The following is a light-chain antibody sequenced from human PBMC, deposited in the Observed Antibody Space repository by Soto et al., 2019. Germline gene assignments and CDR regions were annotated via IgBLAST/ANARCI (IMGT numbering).Light chain of an antibody. J-gene: IGKJ1*01. CDR3: QQYKSWLWT. V-gene: IGKV3-15*01. CDR2: GAS. Sequence: EIVMTQSPATLSVSPGEGATLSCRASQSVSSKLAWYQQKPGQAPRLLIYGASTRATGIPARFSGSGSGTEFTLIISSLQSEDSAVYYCQQYKSWLWTFAQGTKVEIK. CDR1: QSVSSK.